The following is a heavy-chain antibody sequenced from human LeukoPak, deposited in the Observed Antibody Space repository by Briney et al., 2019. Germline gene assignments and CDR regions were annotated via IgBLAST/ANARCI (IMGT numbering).Heavy chain of an antibody. CDR2: LSSTGTT. Sequence: GGSLRLSCAASGISFSSYGMSWVRQAPGKGREWVSTLSSTGTTFYAGSVEGRFTISRANSENTLYLQMDSLRAADTALYYCARVGYSSSWFFFNFWGQGTLVTVSS. D-gene: IGHD6-13*01. V-gene: IGHV3-23*01. J-gene: IGHJ4*02. CDR1: GISFSSYG. CDR3: ARVGYSSSWFFFNF.